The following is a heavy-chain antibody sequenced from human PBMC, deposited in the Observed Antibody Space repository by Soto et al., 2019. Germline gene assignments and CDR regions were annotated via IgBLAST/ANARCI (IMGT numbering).Heavy chain of an antibody. CDR1: GASISDYY. CDR2: VYVTGTT. CDR3: ARDGEYTSGWYSFDP. D-gene: IGHD6-19*01. Sequence: SETLSLTCTVSGASISDYYWSWIRQPAGQALEWIGRVYVTGTTYFNPSLKSRVTMSVGTSNNQVSLKLSSVTAADSAIYYCARDGEYTSGWYSFDPWGPGTLVTVSS. V-gene: IGHV4-4*07. J-gene: IGHJ5*02.